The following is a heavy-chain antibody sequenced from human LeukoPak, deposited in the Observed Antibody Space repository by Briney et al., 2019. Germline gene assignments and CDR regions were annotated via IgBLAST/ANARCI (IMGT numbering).Heavy chain of an antibody. D-gene: IGHD2-15*01. V-gene: IGHV3-33*01. CDR2: IWCDGSIK. J-gene: IGHJ4*02. CDR1: GFTFSSYG. CDR3: ARDGGGGYFDY. Sequence: PGGSLRLSCAASGFTFSSYGMHWVRQAPGKGLEWVAVIWCDGSIKYYADSVKGRFTISRDNSKNTLYLQMNSLRAEDTAVYYCARDGGGGYFDYWGQGTLVTVSS.